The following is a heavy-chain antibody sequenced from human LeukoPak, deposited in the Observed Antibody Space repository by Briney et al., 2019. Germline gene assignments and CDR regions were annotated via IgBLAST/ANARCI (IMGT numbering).Heavy chain of an antibody. J-gene: IGHJ5*02. V-gene: IGHV3-21*01. D-gene: IGHD4-23*01. CDR1: GFTFSSYD. Sequence: PGGSLRLSCAGSGFTFSSYDMSWVRQAPGKGLEWVSSITSSSSYIYYSDSVKGRFTISRGNAKNSMYLQMNSLRAEDTAVYYCARCGGGNPRWFDPWGQGTLVTVSS. CDR3: ARCGGGNPRWFDP. CDR2: ITSSSSYI.